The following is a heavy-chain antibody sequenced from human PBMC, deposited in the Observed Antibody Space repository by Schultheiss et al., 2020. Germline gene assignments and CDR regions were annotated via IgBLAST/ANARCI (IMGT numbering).Heavy chain of an antibody. V-gene: IGHV3-23*01. CDR2: IYGSGSST. Sequence: GESLKISCAASGFTFSTYAMSWVRQAPGKGLECVSAIYGSGSSTFYADSVKGRFTISRDNSKNTLYLQMNSLRAEDTAVYYCARDVGGSYPRGAAFDIWGQGTMVTVAS. CDR1: GFTFSTYA. J-gene: IGHJ3*02. D-gene: IGHD1-26*01. CDR3: ARDVGGSYPRGAAFDI.